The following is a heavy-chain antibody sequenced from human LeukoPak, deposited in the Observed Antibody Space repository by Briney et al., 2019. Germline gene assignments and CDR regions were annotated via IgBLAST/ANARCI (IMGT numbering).Heavy chain of an antibody. J-gene: IGHJ4*02. Sequence: GGSLRLSCAASGFTFSSYWMSWVRQAPGKGLEWAANIKQDGSEKYCVDSVKGRFTISRDNAKNSLYLQMNSLRAEDTAVYYCATYSSGWKASFDYWGQGTLVTVSS. CDR1: GFTFSSYW. V-gene: IGHV3-7*01. D-gene: IGHD6-19*01. CDR3: ATYSSGWKASFDY. CDR2: IKQDGSEK.